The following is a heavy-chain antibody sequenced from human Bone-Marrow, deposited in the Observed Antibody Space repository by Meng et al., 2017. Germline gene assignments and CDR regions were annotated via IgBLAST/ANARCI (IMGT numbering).Heavy chain of an antibody. CDR1: GFTFSDYY. CDR2: IGSSGTTI. D-gene: IGHD6-13*01. CDR3: ARDRAAAGIYDY. V-gene: IGHV3-11*01. Sequence: VALVDAGVVFVKHGVSSLLSVAAIGFTFSDYYLSWIRQAPVKGLELVSYIGSSGTTIYYGDSAKGRFTISRDNAKNSLYLQMNSLRAEDTAVYYCARDRAAAGIYDYWGQGTLVTVSS. J-gene: IGHJ4*02.